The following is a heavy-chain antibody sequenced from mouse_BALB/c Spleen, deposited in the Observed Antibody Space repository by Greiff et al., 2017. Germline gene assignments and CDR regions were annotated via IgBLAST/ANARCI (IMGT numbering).Heavy chain of an antibody. V-gene: IGHV5-9-4*01. D-gene: IGHD3-3*01. CDR2: ISSGGSYT. J-gene: IGHJ4*01. CDR3: ARGAGDYAMDY. CDR1: GFTFSSYA. Sequence: EVQLVESGGGLVKPGGSLKLSCAASGFTFSSYAMSWVRQSPEKRLEWVAEISSGGSYTYYPDTVTGRFTISRDNAKNTLYLEMSSLRSEDTAMYYCARGAGDYAMDYWGQGTSVTVSS.